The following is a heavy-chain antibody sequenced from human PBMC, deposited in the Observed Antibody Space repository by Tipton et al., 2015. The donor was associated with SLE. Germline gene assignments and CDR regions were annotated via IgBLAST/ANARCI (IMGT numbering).Heavy chain of an antibody. Sequence: SLRLSCAASGFTFSSYAMHWVRQAPGKGLEWVSGISWNSGSIGYADSVKGRFTISRDNAKNSLYLQMNSLRAEDTALYYCAKGRGVDDAFDIWGQGTMVTVSS. CDR1: GFTFSSYA. CDR2: ISWNSGSI. V-gene: IGHV3-9*01. J-gene: IGHJ3*02. D-gene: IGHD2-15*01. CDR3: AKGRGVDDAFDI.